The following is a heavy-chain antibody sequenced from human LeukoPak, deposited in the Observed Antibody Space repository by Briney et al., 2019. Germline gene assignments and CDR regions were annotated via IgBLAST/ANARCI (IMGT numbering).Heavy chain of an antibody. CDR3: ARGGYYYDSSGYYYAFDI. CDR2: INHGGST. CDR1: GGSFSGYY. Sequence: SETLSLTCAVYGGSFSGYYWSWIRQPPGKGLEWIGEINHGGSTNYNPSLKSRVTMSVDTSKNQFSLKLSSVTAADTAVYYCARGGYYYDSSGYYYAFDIWGQGTMVTVSS. D-gene: IGHD3-22*01. V-gene: IGHV4-34*01. J-gene: IGHJ3*02.